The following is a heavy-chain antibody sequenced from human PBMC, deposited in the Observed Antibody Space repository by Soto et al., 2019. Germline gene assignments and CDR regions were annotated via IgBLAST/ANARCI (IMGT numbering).Heavy chain of an antibody. Sequence: GGSLRLSCEASGFTFSTFWMHWVRQAPGKGLVWVSRINSDGSSTNYADSVKGRVTISRDNAKNMLYLQMDSLRAEDTAVYYCARDFEYWGQGTLVTVSS. CDR1: GFTFSTFW. CDR2: INSDGSST. V-gene: IGHV3-74*01. J-gene: IGHJ4*02. CDR3: ARDFEY.